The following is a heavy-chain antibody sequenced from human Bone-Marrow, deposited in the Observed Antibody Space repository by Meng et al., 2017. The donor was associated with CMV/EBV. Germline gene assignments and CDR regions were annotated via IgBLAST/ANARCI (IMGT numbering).Heavy chain of an antibody. J-gene: IGHJ4*02. Sequence: SISSSSYYWGWIRQPPGKGLAWIGSIYYSGSTYYNPYLKSRVTISVDTSKNQFSLKLSSVTAADTAVYYCARDRVTMVRGVITIFDYWGQGTLVTVSS. CDR2: IYYSGST. CDR3: ARDRVTMVRGVITIFDY. V-gene: IGHV4-39*07. CDR1: SISSSSYY. D-gene: IGHD3-10*01.